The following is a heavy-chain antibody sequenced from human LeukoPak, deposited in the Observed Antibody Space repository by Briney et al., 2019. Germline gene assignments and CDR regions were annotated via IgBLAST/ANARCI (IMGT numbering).Heavy chain of an antibody. CDR2: ISWNSGSI. D-gene: IGHD3-22*01. V-gene: IGHV3-9*01. CDR1: GFTFDDYA. Sequence: PGRSLTLSCAASGFTFDDYAMHWVRQAPGKGLEWVSGISWNSGSIGYADSVKGRFTISRDNDKNSLYLQMNSLRAEDTALYYCAKDMTLGFDSSGYLDYWVQGTLVTVSS. J-gene: IGHJ4*02. CDR3: AKDMTLGFDSSGYLDY.